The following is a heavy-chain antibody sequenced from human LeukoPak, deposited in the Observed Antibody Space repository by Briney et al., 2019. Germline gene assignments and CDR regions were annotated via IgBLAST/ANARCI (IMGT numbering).Heavy chain of an antibody. CDR1: GFTFSHHW. J-gene: IGHJ3*02. CDR2: IKHDGSEK. V-gene: IGHV3-7*03. Sequence: GGSVRLSCAASGFTFSHHWMIWVRQAPGKGLEWVANIKHDGSEKYYMDSVKGRFTISRDNSKNTLYLQMNSLRAEDTAVYYCARGTRDIWDIWGQGTMVTVSS. CDR3: ARGTRDIWDI. D-gene: IGHD2-15*01.